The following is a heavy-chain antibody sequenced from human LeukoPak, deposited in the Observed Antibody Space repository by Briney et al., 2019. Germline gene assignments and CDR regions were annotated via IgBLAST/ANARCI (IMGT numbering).Heavy chain of an antibody. J-gene: IGHJ3*02. CDR1: GFTFSTYE. CDR3: TTDLIWFGEFDAFDI. D-gene: IGHD3-10*01. V-gene: IGHV3-15*01. Sequence: GGSLRLSCAASGFTFSTYEMNWVRQAPGKGLEWVGRIKSKTDGGTTDYAAPVKGRFTISRDDSKNTLYLQMNSLKTEDTAVCYCTTDLIWFGEFDAFDIWGQGTMVTVSS. CDR2: IKSKTDGGTT.